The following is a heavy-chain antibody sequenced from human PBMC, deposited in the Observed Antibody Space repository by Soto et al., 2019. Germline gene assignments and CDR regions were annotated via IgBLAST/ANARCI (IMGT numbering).Heavy chain of an antibody. CDR2: IVAGSGNT. D-gene: IGHD3-10*01. Sequence: SVKVSCKASGFTFTSSAVQWVRQARGQRLEWIGWIVAGSGNTNYAQKFQERVTITRDMSTSTAYMELSSLRSEDTAVYYCAALSPHYYGSGSYYNYYFDYWGQGTLVTVSS. CDR1: GFTFTSSA. CDR3: AALSPHYYGSGSYYNYYFDY. J-gene: IGHJ4*02. V-gene: IGHV1-58*01.